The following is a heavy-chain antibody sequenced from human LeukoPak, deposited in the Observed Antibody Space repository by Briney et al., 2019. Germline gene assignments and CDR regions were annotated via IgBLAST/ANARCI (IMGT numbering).Heavy chain of an antibody. CDR2: IISDGGRT. J-gene: IGHJ4*02. CDR1: GFTFTDYW. D-gene: IGHD7-27*01. CDR3: ARDNWGPDH. Sequence: GGSLRLSCAASGFTFTDYWIHWIRQAPGTGLMWVSHIISDGGRTDYADSVRGRFTMTRDNAKNTVYLQMNSLRVDDTAVYYCARDNWGPDHWGQGTLVTVSS. V-gene: IGHV3-74*01.